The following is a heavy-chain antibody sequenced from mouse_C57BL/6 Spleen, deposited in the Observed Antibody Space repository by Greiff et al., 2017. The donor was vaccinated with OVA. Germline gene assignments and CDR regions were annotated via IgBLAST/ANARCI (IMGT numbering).Heavy chain of an antibody. V-gene: IGHV1-55*01. D-gene: IGHD1-2*01. CDR1: GYTFTSYW. J-gene: IGHJ2*01. CDR3: ARKGLLRPYFDY. CDR2: IYPGSGST. Sequence: QVQLQQPGAELVKPGASVKMSCKASGYTFTSYWITWVKQRPGQGLEWIGDIYPGSGSTNYNEKFKSKATLTVDTSSSTAYMQLSSLTSEDSVVYYCARKGLLRPYFDYWGQGTTLTVSS.